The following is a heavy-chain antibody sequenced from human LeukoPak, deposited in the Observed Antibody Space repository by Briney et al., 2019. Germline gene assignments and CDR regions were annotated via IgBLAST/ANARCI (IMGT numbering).Heavy chain of an antibody. CDR1: GGTFSSYA. Sequence: SVKVSCKASGGTFSSYAISWVRQAPGQGLEWMGGIIPIFGTANYAQKFQGRVTITTDESTSSAYMELSSLRSEDTAVYYCAREGYSYGTNAFDIWGQGTMVTVSS. V-gene: IGHV1-69*05. J-gene: IGHJ3*02. CDR3: AREGYSYGTNAFDI. CDR2: IIPIFGTA. D-gene: IGHD5-18*01.